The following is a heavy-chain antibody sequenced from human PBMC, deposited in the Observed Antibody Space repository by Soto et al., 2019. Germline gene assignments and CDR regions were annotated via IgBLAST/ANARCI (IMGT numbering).Heavy chain of an antibody. V-gene: IGHV1-46*01. CDR1: GYTFTSYY. J-gene: IGHJ4*02. CDR3: ARDWARVQWEPNDYFDY. CDR2: INPSGGST. Sequence: GASVKVSCKASGYTFTSYYMHWVRQAPGQGLEWMGIINPSGGSTSYAQKFQGRVTMTRDTSTSTVYMELSSLRSEDTAVYYCARDWARVQWEPNDYFDYWGQGTLVTVSS. D-gene: IGHD1-26*01.